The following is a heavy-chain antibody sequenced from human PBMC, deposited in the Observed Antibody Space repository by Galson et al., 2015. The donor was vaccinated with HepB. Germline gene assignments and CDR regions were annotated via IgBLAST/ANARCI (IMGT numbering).Heavy chain of an antibody. CDR2: IWYDGSNK. J-gene: IGHJ4*02. CDR3: ARDPEDIVVVPAASEMGIGYRSSWALDY. D-gene: IGHD2-2*01. CDR1: GFTFSSYG. V-gene: IGHV3-33*01. Sequence: SLRLSCAASGFTFSSYGMHWVRQAPGKGLEWVAVIWYDGSNKYCADSVKGRFTISRDNSKNTLYLQMNSLRDEDTAVYYCARDPEDIVVVPAASEMGIGYRSSWALDYWGQGTLVTVS.